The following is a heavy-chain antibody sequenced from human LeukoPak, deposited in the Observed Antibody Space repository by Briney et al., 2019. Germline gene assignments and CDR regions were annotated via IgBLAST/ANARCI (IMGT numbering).Heavy chain of an antibody. CDR1: GGSISSYY. D-gene: IGHD2-2*02. CDR3: ARADIVVVPAAIQAGNWFDP. Sequence: PSETLSLTCTVSGGSISSYYWSWIRQPPGKGLEWIGYIYCSGSTYYNPSLKSRVTISVDTSKNQFSLKLSSVTAADTAVYYCARADIVVVPAAIQAGNWFDPWGQGTLVTVSS. V-gene: IGHV4-59*08. CDR2: IYCSGST. J-gene: IGHJ5*02.